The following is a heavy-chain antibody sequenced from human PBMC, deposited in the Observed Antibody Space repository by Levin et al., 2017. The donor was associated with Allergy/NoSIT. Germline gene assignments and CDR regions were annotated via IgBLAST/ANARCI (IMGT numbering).Heavy chain of an antibody. CDR1: GFTFSSYG. J-gene: IGHJ4*02. Sequence: LSLTCAASGFTFSSYGMHWVRQAPGKGLEWVAVISFDGSNTHHVDSVKGRFTISRDNSKNTLYLQMNSLRVEDTAVYYCAKDLHYKGNIDYWGQGTLVTVSS. CDR3: AKDLHYKGNIDY. V-gene: IGHV3-30*18. D-gene: IGHD1-14*01. CDR2: ISFDGSNT.